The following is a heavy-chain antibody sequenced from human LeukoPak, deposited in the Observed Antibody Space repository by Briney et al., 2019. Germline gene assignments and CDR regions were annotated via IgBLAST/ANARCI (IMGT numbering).Heavy chain of an antibody. CDR3: ARQGRTVAIDY. V-gene: IGHV5-51*01. D-gene: IGHD4-23*01. J-gene: IGHJ4*02. Sequence: GESLKVSCNGSKDTFDNYWIGWVRQMPGKGLEWMGIIYPDDSDTRYSPSFQGQVTISADKSISTAYLQWSSLKALDTAMYYCARQGRTVAIDYWGQGTLVTVSS. CDR2: IYPDDSDT. CDR1: KDTFDNYW.